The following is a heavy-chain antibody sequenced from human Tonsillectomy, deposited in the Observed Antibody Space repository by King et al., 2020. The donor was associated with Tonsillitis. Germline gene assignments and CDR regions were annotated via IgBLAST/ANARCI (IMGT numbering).Heavy chain of an antibody. V-gene: IGHV3-21*01. J-gene: IGHJ4*02. CDR3: ARYGPGGVFDY. Sequence: VKLVESGGGLVKPGGSLRLSCAASGFTFNNYNINWRRRAPGKGREWVSSISSSSTFIYYGDSGKGRFTISRENAKNSLYLQMNSLRAEDTAVYYCARYGPGGVFDYWGQGTLVTVSS. CDR2: ISSSSTFI. CDR1: GFTFNNYN. D-gene: IGHD3-10*01.